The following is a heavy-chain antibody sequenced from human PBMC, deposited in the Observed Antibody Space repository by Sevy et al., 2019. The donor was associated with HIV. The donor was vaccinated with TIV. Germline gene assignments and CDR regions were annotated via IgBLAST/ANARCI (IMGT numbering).Heavy chain of an antibody. CDR1: GFTFSTYA. Sequence: GGSLRLSCAVSGFTFSTYAMHWVRQAPGKGLECMAIVSSDGSEINYADSVKGRFTISRDNSRNTLYLQMNSLRTEATALYYCARDQLGSIDYWGQGTLVTVSS. V-gene: IGHV3-30-3*01. CDR2: VSSDGSEI. D-gene: IGHD7-27*01. J-gene: IGHJ4*02. CDR3: ARDQLGSIDY.